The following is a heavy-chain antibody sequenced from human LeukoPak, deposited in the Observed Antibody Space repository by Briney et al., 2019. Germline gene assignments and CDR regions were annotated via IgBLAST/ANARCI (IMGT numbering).Heavy chain of an antibody. CDR2: INHSGST. D-gene: IGHD3-10*01. CDR3: ARAQTGSYSSPFDY. CDR1: GGSISSYY. Sequence: PSETLSLTCTVSGGSISSYYWSWIRQPPGKGLEWIGEINHSGSTNYNPSLKSRVTISVDTSKNQFSLKLSSVTAADTAVYYCARAQTGSYSSPFDYWGQGTLVTVSS. J-gene: IGHJ4*02. V-gene: IGHV4-59*12.